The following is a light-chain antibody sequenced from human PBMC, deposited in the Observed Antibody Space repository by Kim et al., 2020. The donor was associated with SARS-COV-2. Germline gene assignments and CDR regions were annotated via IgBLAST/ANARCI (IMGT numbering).Light chain of an antibody. V-gene: IGKV1-39*01. Sequence: ASVGDRVTISCRASQSVRNYLNWYQHRPGKAPKLLIYAASTLQSGVPSRFSGSGSETEFTLTISSLQPEDFATYYCQQSFGSLPTFGQGTRLEIK. J-gene: IGKJ5*01. CDR3: QQSFGSLPT. CDR1: QSVRNY. CDR2: AAS.